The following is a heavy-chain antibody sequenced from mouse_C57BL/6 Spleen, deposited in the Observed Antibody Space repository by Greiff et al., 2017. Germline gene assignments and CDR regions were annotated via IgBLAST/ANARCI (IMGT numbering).Heavy chain of an antibody. CDR3: ARCDYGDYFDY. Sequence: VQLKESGPGMVKPSQSLSLTCTVTGYSITSGYDWHWIRHFPGNKLEWMGYISYSGSTNYNPSLKSRISITHDTSKNHFFLKLNSVTTEDTATYYCARCDYGDYFDYWGQGTTLTVSS. CDR1: GYSITSGYD. V-gene: IGHV3-1*01. J-gene: IGHJ2*01. CDR2: ISYSGST. D-gene: IGHD2-4*01.